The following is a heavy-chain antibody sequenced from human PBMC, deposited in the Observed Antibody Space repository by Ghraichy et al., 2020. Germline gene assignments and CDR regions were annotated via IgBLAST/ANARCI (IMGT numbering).Heavy chain of an antibody. CDR3: TTDDFWSGYSAYYYYYMDV. Sequence: LSLTCAASGFTFSNAWMSWVRQAPGKGLEWVGRIKSKTDGGTTDYAAPVKGRFTISRDDSKNTLYLQMNSLKTEDTAVYYCTTDDFWSGYSAYYYYYMDVWGKGTTVTVSS. V-gene: IGHV3-15*01. CDR2: IKSKTDGGTT. D-gene: IGHD3-3*01. J-gene: IGHJ6*03. CDR1: GFTFSNAW.